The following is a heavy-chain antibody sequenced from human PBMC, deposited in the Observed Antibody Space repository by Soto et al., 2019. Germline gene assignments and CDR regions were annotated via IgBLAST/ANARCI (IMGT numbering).Heavy chain of an antibody. CDR3: ARDGVLSSIAAVYYYRDV. CDR1: GFTFSSYW. D-gene: IGHD6-6*01. Sequence: GGSLRLSCAASGFTFSSYWMHWVRQAPGKGLVWVSRINSDGSSTSYADSVKGRFTISRDNAKNTLYLQMNSLRAEDTAVYYFARDGVLSSIAAVYYYRDVWGKGTTVTVSS. J-gene: IGHJ6*03. V-gene: IGHV3-74*01. CDR2: INSDGSST.